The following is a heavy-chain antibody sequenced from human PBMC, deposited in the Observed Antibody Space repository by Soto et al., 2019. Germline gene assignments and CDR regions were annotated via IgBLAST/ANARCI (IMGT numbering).Heavy chain of an antibody. Sequence: PSETLSLTCTVSGGSISSYYWSWIRQPPGKGLEWIGYIYYSGSTNYNPSLKSRVTISVDTSKNQFSLKLSSVTAADTAVYYCGRHAFYDIWTGPRNDDVFDIWGKGTMVTVSS. V-gene: IGHV4-59*08. CDR1: GGSISSYY. CDR2: IYYSGST. CDR3: GRHAFYDIWTGPRNDDVFDI. D-gene: IGHD3-9*01. J-gene: IGHJ3*02.